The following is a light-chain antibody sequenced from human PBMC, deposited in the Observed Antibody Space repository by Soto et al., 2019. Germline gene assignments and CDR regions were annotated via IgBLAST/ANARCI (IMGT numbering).Light chain of an antibody. V-gene: IGKV3D-20*02. CDR2: GAS. J-gene: IGKJ1*01. CDR3: QQRSNWWT. CDR1: QSVDNNY. Sequence: EIVLTQSPGTLSLSPGERVTLSCRASQSVDNNYLAWYQQRPGQAPRLLIYGASSRATGTPDRFSGSGSGTDFTLTISRLEPEDFAVYYCQQRSNWWTFGQGTKVEIK.